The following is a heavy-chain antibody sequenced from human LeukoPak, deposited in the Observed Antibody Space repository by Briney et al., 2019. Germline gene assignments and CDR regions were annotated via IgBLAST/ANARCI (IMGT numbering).Heavy chain of an antibody. Sequence: PGGSLRLSCAASGFTFSTYGMHWVRQAPGKGLEWVAFIRYDGSNKYYADSVKGRFTISRDNSKNTLYLQMNSLRAEDTAVYYCAKDLVETYYYGSEHPTNWFDPWGQGTLVTVSS. D-gene: IGHD3-10*01. CDR2: IRYDGSNK. V-gene: IGHV3-30*02. CDR1: GFTFSTYG. J-gene: IGHJ5*02. CDR3: AKDLVETYYYGSEHPTNWFDP.